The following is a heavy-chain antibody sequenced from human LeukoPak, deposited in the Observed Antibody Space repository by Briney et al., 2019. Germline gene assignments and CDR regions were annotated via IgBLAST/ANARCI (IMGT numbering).Heavy chain of an antibody. D-gene: IGHD3-10*01. CDR3: ARDLHYYYGMDV. J-gene: IGHJ6*02. Sequence: PGGSLRLSCAASGFIFNNYTMNWVRQAPGKGLERVSSITGSSSGYIYYADSVKGRFTISRDNAKNSLYLQMNSLRVEDTAVYYCARDLHYYYGMDVWGQGTTVTVSS. CDR2: ITGSSSGYI. V-gene: IGHV3-21*01. CDR1: GFIFNNYT.